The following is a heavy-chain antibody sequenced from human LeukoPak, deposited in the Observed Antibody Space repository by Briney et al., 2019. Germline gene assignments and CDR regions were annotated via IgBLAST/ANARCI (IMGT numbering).Heavy chain of an antibody. Sequence: ASAKVSCKASGGTFSSYAISWVRQAPGQGLEWMGGIIPIFGTTNYAQKFQGRVTITADESTSTAYMELSSLRSEDTAVYYCARGPLKTYDFWSGYYPGVRYYYYVDVWGKGTTVTVSS. D-gene: IGHD3-3*01. V-gene: IGHV1-69*13. CDR2: IIPIFGTT. J-gene: IGHJ6*03. CDR1: GGTFSSYA. CDR3: ARGPLKTYDFWSGYYPGVRYYYYVDV.